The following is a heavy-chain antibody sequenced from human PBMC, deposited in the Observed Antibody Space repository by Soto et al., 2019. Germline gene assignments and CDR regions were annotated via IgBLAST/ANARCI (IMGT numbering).Heavy chain of an antibody. D-gene: IGHD5-12*01. CDR2: ISTYNDHT. V-gene: IGHV1-18*01. CDR1: GYTFYNFG. J-gene: IGHJ6*02. CDR3: ARRRNSGYHTHYYYGMDV. Sequence: QVQLEQSGAEVKKPGASVKVTCKASGYTFYNFGITWVRQAPGQGLEWMGWISTYNDHTNYAQKFQGRGTMTTDPSARTASMELRSLRPADTAVYYCARRRNSGYHTHYYYGMDVWGQGTTVTVSS.